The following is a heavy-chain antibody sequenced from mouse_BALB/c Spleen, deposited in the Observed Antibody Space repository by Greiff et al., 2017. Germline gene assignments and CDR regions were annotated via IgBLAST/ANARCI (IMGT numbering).Heavy chain of an antibody. V-gene: IGHV14-4*02. Sequence: EVQLQQSGAELVRSGASVKLSCTASGFNIKDYYMHWVKQRPEQGLEWIGWIDPENGDTEYAPKFQGKATMTADTSSNTAYLQLSSLTSEDTAVYYCNAGTTADYWGQGTTLTVSS. CDR2: IDPENGDT. CDR1: GFNIKDYY. J-gene: IGHJ2*01. D-gene: IGHD1-2*01. CDR3: NAGTTADY.